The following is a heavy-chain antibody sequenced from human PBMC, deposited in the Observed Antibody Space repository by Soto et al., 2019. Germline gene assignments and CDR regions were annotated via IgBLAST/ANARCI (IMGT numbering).Heavy chain of an antibody. D-gene: IGHD3-22*01. CDR1: GGSISSGGYS. Sequence: QLQLQESGSGLVKPSQTLSLTCAVSGGSISSGGYSWSWIRQPPGKGLEWIGYIYHSGSTYYNPSLKSRVTISVDMCKNQFSLKLSSVTAADTAVYYCARAAYDRGGPFDYWGQETLVTVSS. CDR2: IYHSGST. J-gene: IGHJ4*02. V-gene: IGHV4-30-2*01. CDR3: ARAAYDRGGPFDY.